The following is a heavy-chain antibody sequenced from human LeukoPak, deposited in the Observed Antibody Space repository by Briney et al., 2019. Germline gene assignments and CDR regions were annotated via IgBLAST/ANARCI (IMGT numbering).Heavy chain of an antibody. V-gene: IGHV4-59*01. CDR1: GGSISSYY. Sequence: SETLSLTCTVSGGSISSYYWSWIRQPPGKGLEWIGYIYYIGSTNYNPSLKSRFTISVDTSKNPFSLKLSSVTAADTAVYYCARATGYSSSFDYWGQGTLVTVSS. J-gene: IGHJ4*02. D-gene: IGHD6-13*01. CDR2: IYYIGST. CDR3: ARATGYSSSFDY.